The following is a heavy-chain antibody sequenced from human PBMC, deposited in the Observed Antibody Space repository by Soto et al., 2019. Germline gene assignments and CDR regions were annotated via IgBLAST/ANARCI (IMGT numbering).Heavy chain of an antibody. Sequence: ASVKVSCKASGYTFTNYAIHWVRQAPGQRLEWMGWIDAGNGNTRYSQRFQGRVTFTSDTSATTAYMELSSLRSEDTAVYYCARDCSGAKCHDFFPNFDYWGHGTLVTVSS. CDR2: IDAGNGNT. CDR3: ARDCSGAKCHDFFPNFDY. V-gene: IGHV1-3*01. CDR1: GYTFTNYA. J-gene: IGHJ4*01. D-gene: IGHD2-15*01.